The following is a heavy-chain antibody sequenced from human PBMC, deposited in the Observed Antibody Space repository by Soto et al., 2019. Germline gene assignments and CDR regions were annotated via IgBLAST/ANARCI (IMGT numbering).Heavy chain of an antibody. CDR3: TTGTAVAIYNFDY. CDR1: GFTSSNAW. CDR2: IKTRTDGGTT. V-gene: IGHV3-15*01. D-gene: IGHD5-18*01. Sequence: GGSLRLSCAASGFTSSNAWMSWVRKAPGKGLEWVGRIKTRTDGGTTDYAAPVKGRFTISRDDSKNTLFLQMNSLKTEDTAVYYCTTGTAVAIYNFDYWAQGTLVTVSS. J-gene: IGHJ4*02.